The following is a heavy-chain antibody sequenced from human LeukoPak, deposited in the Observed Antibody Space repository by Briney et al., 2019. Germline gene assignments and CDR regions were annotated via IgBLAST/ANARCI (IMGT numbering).Heavy chain of an antibody. V-gene: IGHV1-69*06. D-gene: IGHD3-16*01. J-gene: IGHJ4*02. CDR2: IIPIFGTA. CDR1: GGTFSSYA. CDR3: ARVGEYYFDY. Sequence: SVKLSCKASGGTFSSYAISWVRQAPGQGLEWMGRIIPIFGTANYAQKFQGRVTITADKSTSTAYMELSSLRSEDTAVYYCARVGEYYFDYWGQGTLVTVSS.